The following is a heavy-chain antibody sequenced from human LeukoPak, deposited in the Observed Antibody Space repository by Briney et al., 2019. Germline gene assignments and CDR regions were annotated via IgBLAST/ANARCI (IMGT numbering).Heavy chain of an antibody. Sequence: GGSLRLSCAASGFTFDDYTMHWVRQAPGKGLEWVSLISWDGGSTYYADSVKGRFTISRDNSKDSLYLQMNSLRTEDTALYYCAKGQPGIAAAGFDYWGQGTLVTVSS. CDR1: GFTFDDYT. V-gene: IGHV3-43*01. CDR2: ISWDGGST. CDR3: AKGQPGIAAAGFDY. D-gene: IGHD6-13*01. J-gene: IGHJ4*02.